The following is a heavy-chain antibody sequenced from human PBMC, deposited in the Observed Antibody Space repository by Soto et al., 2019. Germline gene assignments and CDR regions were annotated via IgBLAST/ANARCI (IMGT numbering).Heavy chain of an antibody. J-gene: IGHJ4*02. D-gene: IGHD3-9*01. V-gene: IGHV2-5*02. CDR1: GFSLNTRGVG. Sequence: QITLKESGPTLVKPTQTLTLTCTFSGFSLNTRGVGVGWIRQPPGKALEWLALISWDGEKRYRPSLKSRLTITKDTSEHQVVLTMTNMDPVDTATYYCAHRRGDLLPGHYYFDYGGQGTLVTVSS. CDR2: ISWDGEK. CDR3: AHRRGDLLPGHYYFDY.